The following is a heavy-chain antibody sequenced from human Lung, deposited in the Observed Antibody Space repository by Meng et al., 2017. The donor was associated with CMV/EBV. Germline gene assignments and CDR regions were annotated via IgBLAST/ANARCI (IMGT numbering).Heavy chain of an antibody. V-gene: IGHV4-4*07. D-gene: IGHD2-2*01. Sequence: ETGPSLVKPSEPLSVTCIVSSDSITNYFWSWVRQPAGKGLEWIGRLYPDGSTDYNPSLSSRLTLSLDTSKIRFSLKLRSVTAADTAIYYCARTPVRFCNTHMCYAFDYWGQGALVTVSS. J-gene: IGHJ4*02. CDR3: ARTPVRFCNTHMCYAFDY. CDR2: LYPDGST. CDR1: SDSITNYF.